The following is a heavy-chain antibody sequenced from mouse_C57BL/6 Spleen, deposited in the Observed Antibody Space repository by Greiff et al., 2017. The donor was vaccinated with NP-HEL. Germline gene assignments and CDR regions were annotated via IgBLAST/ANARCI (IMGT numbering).Heavy chain of an antibody. J-gene: IGHJ2*01. CDR1: GFTFSDYG. Sequence: EVQLQESGGGLVKPGGSLKLSCAASGFTFSDYGMHWVRQAPEKGLEWVAYISSGSSTIYYADTVKGRFTIPRDNAKNTLFLQMTSLRSEDTAMYYCANMATGDYWGQGTTLTVSS. V-gene: IGHV5-17*01. CDR3: ANMATGDY. CDR2: ISSGSSTI. D-gene: IGHD2-2*01.